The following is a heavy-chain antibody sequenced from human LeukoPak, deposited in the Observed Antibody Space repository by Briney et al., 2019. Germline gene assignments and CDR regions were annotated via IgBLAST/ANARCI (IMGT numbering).Heavy chain of an antibody. D-gene: IGHD6-19*01. CDR3: AKGLDRFDY. CDR2: ISGSGGST. CDR1: GFTFSTYA. Sequence: PGGSLRLSCAASGFTFSTYAMGWVRQAPGKGLEWVSAISGSGGSTYYADSVKGRFTISRDNSKNTLYLQMNSLRAEDTAVYCCAKGLDRFDYWGQGTLVTVSS. J-gene: IGHJ4*02. V-gene: IGHV3-23*01.